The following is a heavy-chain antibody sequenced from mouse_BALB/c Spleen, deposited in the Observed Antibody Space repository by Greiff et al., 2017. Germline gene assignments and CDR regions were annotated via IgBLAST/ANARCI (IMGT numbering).Heavy chain of an antibody. CDR1: GFTFSSFG. Sequence: EVQGVESGGGLVQPGGSRKLSCAASGFTFSSFGMHWVRQAPEKGLEWVAYISSGSSTIYYADTVKGRFTISRDNPKNTLFLQMTSLRSEDTAMYYCARSPSYGNYLSYWYFDVWGAGTTVTVSS. CDR3: ARSPSYGNYLSYWYFDV. CDR2: ISSGSSTI. J-gene: IGHJ1*01. V-gene: IGHV5-17*02. D-gene: IGHD2-10*01.